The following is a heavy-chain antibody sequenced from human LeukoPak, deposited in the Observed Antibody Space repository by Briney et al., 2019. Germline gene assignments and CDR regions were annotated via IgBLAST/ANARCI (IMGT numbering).Heavy chain of an antibody. CDR3: ARLHRSGYYYFDY. D-gene: IGHD3-22*01. Sequence: GESLKISCQASGYSFTSLWIGWVRQMPGKGLEWMGIIYPADSDTRYSPSFQAQVTISADKSISTAYLQWSSLEASDTAMYYCARLHRSGYYYFDYWGQGTLVTVSS. V-gene: IGHV5-51*01. J-gene: IGHJ4*02. CDR1: GYSFTSLW. CDR2: IYPADSDT.